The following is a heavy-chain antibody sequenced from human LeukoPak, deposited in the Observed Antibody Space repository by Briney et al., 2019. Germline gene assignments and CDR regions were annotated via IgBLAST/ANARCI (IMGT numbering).Heavy chain of an antibody. V-gene: IGHV4-39*01. CDR3: ARLETSSGSLSYFDY. D-gene: IGHD6-19*01. Sequence: SETLSLTCTVSGGSISSSSYYWGWIRQPPGKGLEWIGSIYYSGSIYYNPSLKSRVTISVDTSKNQFSLKLSSVTAADTAVYYCARLETSSGSLSYFDYWGQGTLVTVSS. J-gene: IGHJ4*02. CDR1: GGSISSSSYY. CDR2: IYYSGSI.